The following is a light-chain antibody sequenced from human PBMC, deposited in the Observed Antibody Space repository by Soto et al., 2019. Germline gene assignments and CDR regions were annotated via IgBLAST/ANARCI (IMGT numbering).Light chain of an antibody. Sequence: DIQLTQSPSSVSASIGDRVTISCRASQSIYKWLVWYQQKPGKAPKLLIYAASSLQSGVPSRFSGGGYGTEFTLTISSLQPEDSATYYCQQADSFPLTFGGGTEVAI. V-gene: IGKV1-12*01. CDR3: QQADSFPLT. CDR1: QSIYKW. CDR2: AAS. J-gene: IGKJ4*01.